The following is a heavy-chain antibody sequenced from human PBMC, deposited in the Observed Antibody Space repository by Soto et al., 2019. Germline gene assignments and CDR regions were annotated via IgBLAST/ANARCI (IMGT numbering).Heavy chain of an antibody. D-gene: IGHD3-22*01. CDR1: GGSFSGYY. CDR2: INHSGST. V-gene: IGHV4-34*01. Sequence: SETLSLTCAVYGGSFSGYYWSWIRQPPGKGLEWIGEINHSGSTNYNPYLKSRVTISVDTSKNQFSLKLSSVTAADTAVYYCARTYYYDSSGYLFDYWGQGTLVTVSS. CDR3: ARTYYYDSSGYLFDY. J-gene: IGHJ4*02.